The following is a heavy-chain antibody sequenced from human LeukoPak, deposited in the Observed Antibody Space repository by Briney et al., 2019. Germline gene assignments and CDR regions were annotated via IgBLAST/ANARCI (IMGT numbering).Heavy chain of an antibody. CDR3: AKDTTDGGNSFDY. CDR1: GFSFSSSG. J-gene: IGHJ4*02. V-gene: IGHV3-23*01. D-gene: IGHD4-23*01. Sequence: PGGSLRLSCAASGFSFSSSGMNWVRQAPGKGLEWASAISGSGGSTYYADSVKGRFTISRDNSKNTLYLQMNSLRAEDTAVYYCAKDTTDGGNSFDYWGQGTLVTVSS. CDR2: ISGSGGST.